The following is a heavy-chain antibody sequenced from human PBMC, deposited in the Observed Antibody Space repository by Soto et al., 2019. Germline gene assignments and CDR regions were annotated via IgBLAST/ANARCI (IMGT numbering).Heavy chain of an antibody. J-gene: IGHJ4*02. V-gene: IGHV1-18*01. D-gene: IGHD6-19*01. CDR2: ISAYNGNT. CDR1: GYTFTSYG. CDR3: AKGSAVAGTFGS. Sequence: ASVKVSCKASGYTFTSYGISWVRQAPGQGLEWMGWISAYNGNTNYAQKLQGRVTMTTDTSTSTAYMELRSLRSDDTAVYYCAKGSAVAGTFGSWGQGPLVTVSS.